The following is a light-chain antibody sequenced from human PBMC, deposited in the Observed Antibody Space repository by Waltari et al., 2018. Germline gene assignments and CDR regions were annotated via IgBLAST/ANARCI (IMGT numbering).Light chain of an antibody. Sequence: SALTQPASVSGSLGQSITFSCTGTSSDVGGYNYVAWYQQHPGKAPKLMIHDVSNRPSWVSIRFSGAKSGNTASLTISGLQADDEADYYCISYSSATPGNVVIGGGTKLTVL. CDR2: DVS. CDR1: SSDVGGYNY. V-gene: IGLV2-14*01. CDR3: ISYSSATPGNVV. J-gene: IGLJ2*01.